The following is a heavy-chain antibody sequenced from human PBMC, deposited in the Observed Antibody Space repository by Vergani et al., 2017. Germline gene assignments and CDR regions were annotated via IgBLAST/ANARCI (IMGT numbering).Heavy chain of an antibody. V-gene: IGHV1-2*02. CDR1: GYTITDYY. CDR3: AREQWLPIDYFDY. CDR2: INPNSGGT. Sequence: QVHLVQSGSEVKKPGASVKVSCKASGYTITDYYIHWVRHAPGQRLEWMGWINPNSGGTEYAQKFQSRVTMTWDTSTTTAYMELRSLRSDDTAVYYCAREQWLPIDYFDYWGQGTLVTVSS. D-gene: IGHD6-19*01. J-gene: IGHJ4*02.